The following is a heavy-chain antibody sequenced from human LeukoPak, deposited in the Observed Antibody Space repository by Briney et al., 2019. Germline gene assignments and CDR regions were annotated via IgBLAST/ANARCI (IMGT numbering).Heavy chain of an antibody. J-gene: IGHJ4*02. V-gene: IGHV4-34*01. CDR2: INHSGST. D-gene: IGHD3-22*01. CDR3: ARDNPDYDLSGYGVFDF. Sequence: PSETLSHTCAVYGGSFSGYYWSWIRQPPGKGLEWIGEINHSGSTNYNPSLKSRVTISVDTSKNQFSLKLNSVTAADTAVYYCARDNPDYDLSGYGVFDFWGQGILVTVSS. CDR1: GGSFSGYY.